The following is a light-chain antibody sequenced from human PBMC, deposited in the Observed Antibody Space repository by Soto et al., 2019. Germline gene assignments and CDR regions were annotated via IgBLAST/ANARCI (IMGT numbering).Light chain of an antibody. CDR3: ASYTSSSSYV. Sequence: VLAQPASVSGSPGQSITISCTGTSSDVGGYNYVSWYQQHPGKAPKLMIYEVSNRPSGVSNRFSGSKSGNTASLTISGLQAEDEADYYCASYTSSSSYVFGTGTKVTVL. CDR2: EVS. CDR1: SSDVGGYNY. J-gene: IGLJ1*01. V-gene: IGLV2-14*01.